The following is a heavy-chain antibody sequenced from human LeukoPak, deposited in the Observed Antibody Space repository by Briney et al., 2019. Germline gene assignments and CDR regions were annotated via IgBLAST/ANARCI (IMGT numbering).Heavy chain of an antibody. J-gene: IGHJ4*02. V-gene: IGHV4-61*02. CDR3: ARVSAVAVSYFDY. D-gene: IGHD6-19*01. CDR1: GGSISSGSYY. Sequence: PSETLSLTCTVSGGSISSGSYYWSWIRQPAGKGLEWIGRIYTSGSTNYNPSLKSRVTISVDTSKNQFSLKLSSVAAADTAVYYCARVSAVAVSYFDYWGQGTLVTVSS. CDR2: IYTSGST.